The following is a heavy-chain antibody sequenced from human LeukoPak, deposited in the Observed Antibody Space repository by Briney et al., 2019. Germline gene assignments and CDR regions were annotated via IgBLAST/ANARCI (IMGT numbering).Heavy chain of an antibody. CDR1: GYSFTSYW. D-gene: IGHD5-12*01. V-gene: IGHV5-51*01. CDR2: IYPGDSDT. J-gene: IGHJ6*02. Sequence: PGESLKISCEASGYSFTSYWIGWVRQMPGKGLEWMGIIYPGDSDTRYSPSFQGQVTISADKSISTAYLQWSSLKASDTAMYYCARSSSGYALVYYYGMDVWGQGTTVTVSS. CDR3: ARSSSGYALVYYYGMDV.